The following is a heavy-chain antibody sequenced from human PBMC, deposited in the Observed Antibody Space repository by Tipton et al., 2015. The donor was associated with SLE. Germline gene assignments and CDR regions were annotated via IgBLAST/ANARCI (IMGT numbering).Heavy chain of an antibody. CDR3: ARGGGSYYFDY. V-gene: IGHV4-34*01. Sequence: TLSLTCAVYDGSFSGYYWSWIRQPPGKGLEWIGEINHSGSTNYNPSLKSRVTISVDTSKNQFSLNLSAVTAADTAVYYCARGGGSYYFDYWGQGTLVTVSS. CDR2: INHSGST. D-gene: IGHD1-26*01. J-gene: IGHJ4*02. CDR1: DGSFSGYY.